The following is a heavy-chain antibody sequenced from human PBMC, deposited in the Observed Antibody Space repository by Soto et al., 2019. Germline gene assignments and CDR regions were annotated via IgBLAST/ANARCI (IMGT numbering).Heavy chain of an antibody. Sequence: SETLSLTCTVSGGSISSSSYYWGWIRQPPGKGLEWIGSIYYSGSTYYNPSLKSRVTISVDTSKNQFSLKLSSVTAADTAVYYCARHGGITMVRVFDYWGQGTLVTVSS. D-gene: IGHD3-10*01. J-gene: IGHJ4*02. CDR1: GGSISSSSYY. CDR2: IYYSGST. CDR3: ARHGGITMVRVFDY. V-gene: IGHV4-39*01.